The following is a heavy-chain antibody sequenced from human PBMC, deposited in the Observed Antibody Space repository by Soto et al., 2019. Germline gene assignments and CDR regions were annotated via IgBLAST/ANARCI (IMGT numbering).Heavy chain of an antibody. CDR3: ASSKHITMVRGVYYGVDV. J-gene: IGHJ6*02. CDR1: GGSISSYY. CDR2: IYYGGST. V-gene: IGHV4-59*01. D-gene: IGHD3-10*01. Sequence: SETLSLTCTVSGGSISSYYWSWIRQPPGKGLEWIGYIYYGGSTNYNPSLKSRVTISVDTSKNQFSLKLSSVTAADTAVYYCASSKHITMVRGVYYGVDVWGQGTTVTVSS.